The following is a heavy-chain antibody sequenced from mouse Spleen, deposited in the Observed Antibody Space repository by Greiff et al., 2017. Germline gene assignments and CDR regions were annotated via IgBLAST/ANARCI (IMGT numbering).Heavy chain of an antibody. D-gene: IGHD2-1*01. Sequence: VQLQQSGPSLVQPSQSLSITCTVSGFSLTSYGVHWVRQSPGKGLEWLGVIWRGGSTDYNAAFMSRLSITKDNSKSQVFFKMNSLQADDSAIYYCAKIGYYGTHEGAMDYWGQGTSVTVSS. V-gene: IGHV2-5-1*01. CDR3: AKIGYYGTHEGAMDY. CDR2: IWRGGST. CDR1: GFSLTSYG. J-gene: IGHJ4*01.